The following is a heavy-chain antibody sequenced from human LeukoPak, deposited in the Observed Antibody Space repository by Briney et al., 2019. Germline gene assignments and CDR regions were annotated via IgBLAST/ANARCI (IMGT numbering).Heavy chain of an antibody. Sequence: GGSLRLSCAASGFTFSSYATSWVRQAPGKGLEWVSAISGSGGSTYYADSVKGQFTISRDNSKNTLYLQMNSLRAEDTAVYYCAKDQILAVAATGDYWGQGTLVTVSS. J-gene: IGHJ4*02. CDR1: GFTFSSYA. CDR2: ISGSGGST. CDR3: AKDQILAVAATGDY. V-gene: IGHV3-23*01. D-gene: IGHD6-19*01.